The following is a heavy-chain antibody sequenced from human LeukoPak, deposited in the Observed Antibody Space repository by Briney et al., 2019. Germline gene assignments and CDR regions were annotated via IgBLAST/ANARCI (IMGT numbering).Heavy chain of an antibody. CDR1: GDSVSGVY. CDR2: VYYSGDT. J-gene: IGHJ4*02. Sequence: SETLSLTCTVSGDSVSGVYWSWIRQPPGKGLEWIGYVYYSGDTNYNPSLKSRVTMSLDTSKNQVSLRLSSVTAADTAVYYCARQPFATPFDYWGRGTQLTVSS. CDR3: ARQPFATPFDY. D-gene: IGHD2-15*01. V-gene: IGHV4-59*08.